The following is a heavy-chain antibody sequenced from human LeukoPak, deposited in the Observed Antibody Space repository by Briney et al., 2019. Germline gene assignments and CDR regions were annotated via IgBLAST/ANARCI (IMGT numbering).Heavy chain of an antibody. Sequence: SETLSLTCTVSGGSISSGGSYWSWIRQHPGRGLEWLGYISYGGNTYYNPSLKSRAAMSLDTSKNQFSLKLTSVTAADTAVYYCATGLYSGSWFLVNWGQGTLVTVSS. CDR3: ATGLYSGSWFLVN. V-gene: IGHV4-31*03. CDR2: ISYGGNT. J-gene: IGHJ4*02. CDR1: GGSISSGGSY. D-gene: IGHD6-13*01.